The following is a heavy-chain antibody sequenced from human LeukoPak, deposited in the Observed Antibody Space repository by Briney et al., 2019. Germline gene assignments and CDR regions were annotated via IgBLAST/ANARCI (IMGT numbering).Heavy chain of an antibody. CDR1: GGSISSGGYY. V-gene: IGHV4-30-2*01. CDR2: IYHSGST. D-gene: IGHD3-10*01. Sequence: SETLSLTCTVSGGSISSGGYYWSWIRQPPGKGLEWIGYIYHSGSTYYNPSLKSRVTISVDKSKNQFSLKLSSVTAADTAVYYCARWRITMVRGYDAFDIWGQGTMVTVSS. CDR3: ARWRITMVRGYDAFDI. J-gene: IGHJ3*02.